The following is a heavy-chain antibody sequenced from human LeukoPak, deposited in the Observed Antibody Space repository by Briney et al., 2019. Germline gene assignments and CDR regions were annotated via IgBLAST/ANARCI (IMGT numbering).Heavy chain of an antibody. J-gene: IGHJ4*02. CDR3: ASLNYGQVWGSPHYYFDY. Sequence: GGSLRLSCAASGFTFSNYNMNWVRQAPGKGLEWVANIKQDGSDKYSLDSMKGRLTISRDNAKNSLYLQVNSLRVEDTAVYYCASLNYGQVWGSPHYYFDYWGQGILVTVSS. CDR2: IKQDGSDK. D-gene: IGHD3-16*01. CDR1: GFTFSNYN. V-gene: IGHV3-7*01.